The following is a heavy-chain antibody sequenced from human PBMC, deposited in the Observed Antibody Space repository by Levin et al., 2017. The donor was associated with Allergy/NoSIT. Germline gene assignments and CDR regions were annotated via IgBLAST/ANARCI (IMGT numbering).Heavy chain of an antibody. CDR2: IYYSGST. J-gene: IGHJ2*01. D-gene: IGHD3-9*01. CDR3: ARVRTYYDILTGYYPGWYFEL. V-gene: IGHV4-39*01. Sequence: SGGSLRLSCTVSGGSISSSSYYWGWIRQPPGKGLEWIGSIYYSGSTYYNPSLKSRVTISVDTSKKQFSLKLSSVTAADTAVYYCARVRTYYDILTGYYPGWYFELWGRGTLVTVSS. CDR1: GGSISSSSYY.